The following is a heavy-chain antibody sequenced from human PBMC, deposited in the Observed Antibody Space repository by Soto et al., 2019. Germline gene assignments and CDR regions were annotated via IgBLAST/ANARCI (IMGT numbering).Heavy chain of an antibody. CDR2: IYYNGNT. V-gene: IGHV4-31*03. CDR3: ASFNDRLTPATVLH. Sequence: SETLSLTCIVSGDSISSGGSYWTWIRQHPGKGLEWIGYIYYNGNTYYNPSLRSRITISVDTSNNQFSLKLNSVTAADTAVYYCASFNDRLTPATVLHWGQGTLVTVSS. D-gene: IGHD4-4*01. CDR1: GDSISSGGSY. J-gene: IGHJ4*02.